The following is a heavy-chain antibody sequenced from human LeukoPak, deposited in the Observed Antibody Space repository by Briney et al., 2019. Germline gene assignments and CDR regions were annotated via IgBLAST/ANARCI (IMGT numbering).Heavy chain of an antibody. CDR2: ISYDGSNK. D-gene: IGHD2-21*02. CDR1: GFTFSSYA. J-gene: IGHJ6*03. Sequence: PGGSLRLSCAASGFTFSSYAMPWVRQAPGKGLQWVAVISYDGSNKYYADSVKGRFTISRDNSKNTLYLQMNSLRAEDTAVYYCARDKCGGDCYLYYYYYYYMDVWGKGTTFTVSS. V-gene: IGHV3-30*01. CDR3: ARDKCGGDCYLYYYYYYYMDV.